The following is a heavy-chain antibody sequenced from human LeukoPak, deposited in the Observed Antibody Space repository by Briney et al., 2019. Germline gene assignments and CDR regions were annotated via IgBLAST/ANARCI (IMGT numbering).Heavy chain of an antibody. Sequence: PSETLSLTCTVSGGSISSGSYYWSWIRQPAGKGLEWIGRIYTSGSTNYNPSLKSRVTISVDTSKNQFSLKLSSVAAADTAVYYCARARHYDFWSGYYSYYFDYWGQGTLVTVPS. V-gene: IGHV4-61*02. CDR1: GGSISSGSYY. J-gene: IGHJ4*02. CDR2: IYTSGST. D-gene: IGHD3-3*01. CDR3: ARARHYDFWSGYYSYYFDY.